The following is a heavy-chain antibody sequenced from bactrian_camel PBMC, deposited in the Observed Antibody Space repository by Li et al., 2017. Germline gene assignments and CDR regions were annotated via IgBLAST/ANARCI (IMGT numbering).Heavy chain of an antibody. D-gene: IGHD1*01. V-gene: IGHV3S53*01. CDR2: IGSLGL. CDR3: AAHKWDCSIGYAPAPNEWDF. CDR1: GDMSANSKFC. Sequence: HVQLVESGGGSVQPGGSLRLSCAASGDMSANSKFCMGWFRQAPGKEREAVASIGSLGLARVVDSRFTISKDKDKNILFLKMSSLKPEDSAMYHCAAHKWDCSIGYAPAPNEWDFWGQGTQVTVS. J-gene: IGHJ4*01.